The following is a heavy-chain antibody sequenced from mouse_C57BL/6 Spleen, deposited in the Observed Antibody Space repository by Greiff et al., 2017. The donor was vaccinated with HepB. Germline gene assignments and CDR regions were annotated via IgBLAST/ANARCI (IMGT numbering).Heavy chain of an antibody. CDR1: GFTFSDYY. D-gene: IGHD1-1*02. V-gene: IGHV5-16*01. Sequence: EVKLMESEGGLVQPGSSMKLSCTASGFTFSDYYMAWVRQVPEKGLEWVANINYDGSSTYYLDSLKSRFIISRDNAKNILYLQMSSLKSEDTATYYCARELTMYYFDYWGQGTTLTVSS. J-gene: IGHJ2*01. CDR2: INYDGSST. CDR3: ARELTMYYFDY.